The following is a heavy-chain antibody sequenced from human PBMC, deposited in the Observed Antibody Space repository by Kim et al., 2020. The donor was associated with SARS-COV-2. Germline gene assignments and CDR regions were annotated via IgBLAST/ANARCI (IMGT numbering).Heavy chain of an antibody. V-gene: IGHV4-59*01. D-gene: IGHD3-10*01. Sequence: NYNPSLKSRVTISVDTSKNQFSLKLGSVTAADTAVYYCARISGSYYTIDYWGQGTLVTVSS. J-gene: IGHJ4*02. CDR3: ARISGSYYTIDY.